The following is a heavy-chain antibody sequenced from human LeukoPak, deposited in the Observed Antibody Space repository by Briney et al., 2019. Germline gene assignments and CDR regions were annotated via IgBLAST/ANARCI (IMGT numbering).Heavy chain of an antibody. V-gene: IGHV3-21*01. J-gene: IGHJ4*02. CDR2: ISSSSGYI. D-gene: IGHD6-13*01. CDR1: GFTFSSYS. CDR3: ARAKYSSSWFYFALEYYFDY. Sequence: GGSLRLSCAASGFTFSSYSMNWVRQAPGKGLEWVSSISSSSGYIYYADSVKGRFTISRDNAKNSLYLQMNSLRAEDTAVYYCARAKYSSSWFYFALEYYFDYWGQGTLVTVSS.